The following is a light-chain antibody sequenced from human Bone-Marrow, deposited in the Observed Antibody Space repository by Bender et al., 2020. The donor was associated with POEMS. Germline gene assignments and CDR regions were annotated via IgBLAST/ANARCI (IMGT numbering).Light chain of an antibody. J-gene: IGLJ1*01. CDR1: ALPKQY. V-gene: IGLV3-25*03. CDR2: KDT. CDR3: LSADSNATHPFV. Sequence: SYELTQPPSVSVSPGQTARITCSGDALPKQYAYWYQQKADQATALVIYKDTERPSGIPERFSGSSSGTTVTLIISGVRAEDEADYYCLSADSNATHPFVFGSGTKVTVL.